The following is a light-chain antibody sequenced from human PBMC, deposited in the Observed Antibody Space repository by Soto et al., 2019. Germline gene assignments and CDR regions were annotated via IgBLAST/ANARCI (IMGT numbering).Light chain of an antibody. Sequence: EIVMTQSPATLSVSPGERATLSCRASQSVSNNSAWYQQKPGQAPRLLIYFASTRATGTPARFSGSGSGTEFTLTISSLQSEDFAVYYCQQYNKWPLTFGGGTKVETK. CDR1: QSVSNN. V-gene: IGKV3-15*01. J-gene: IGKJ4*01. CDR2: FAS. CDR3: QQYNKWPLT.